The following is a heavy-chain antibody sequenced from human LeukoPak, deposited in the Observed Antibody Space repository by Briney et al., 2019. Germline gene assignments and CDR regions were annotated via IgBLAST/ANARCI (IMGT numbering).Heavy chain of an antibody. Sequence: SETLSLTCTVSGGSISSYYWSWIRQPAGKGLEWIGRIYTSGSTNYNPSLKSRVTISVDTSKNQFSLKLSSVTAADTAMYYCARDIGYCSGGSCGLDYWGQGALVTVSS. CDR2: IYTSGST. CDR3: ARDIGYCSGGSCGLDY. CDR1: GGSISSYY. D-gene: IGHD2-15*01. V-gene: IGHV4-4*07. J-gene: IGHJ4*02.